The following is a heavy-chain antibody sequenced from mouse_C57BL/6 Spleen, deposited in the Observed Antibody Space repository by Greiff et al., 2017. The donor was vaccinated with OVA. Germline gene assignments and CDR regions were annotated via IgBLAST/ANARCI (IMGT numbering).Heavy chain of an antibody. J-gene: IGHJ3*01. V-gene: IGHV5-17*01. Sequence: EVHLVESGGGLVKPGGSLKLSCAASGFTFSDYGMHWVRQAPEQGLEWVAYISSGSSTIYYADTVKGRFTISRDNAKNTLFLQMTSLRSEDTAMYYCARNVDDGYYWFAYWGQGTLVTVSA. CDR1: GFTFSDYG. CDR3: ARNVDDGYYWFAY. CDR2: ISSGSSTI. D-gene: IGHD2-3*01.